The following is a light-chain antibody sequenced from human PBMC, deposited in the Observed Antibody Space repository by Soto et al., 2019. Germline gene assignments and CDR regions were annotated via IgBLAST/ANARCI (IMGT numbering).Light chain of an antibody. CDR1: SSDIGGYNY. CDR2: DVT. Sequence: QLVLTQPASVSGSPGQSITISCTGTSSDIGGYNYVSWYQQHPGKAPKLMIYDVTNRPSGVSNRFSGSKSGSTASLTISGLQAEDEADYYCSSYTSSSTLVFSGGTKLTVL. V-gene: IGLV2-14*03. CDR3: SSYTSSSTLV. J-gene: IGLJ2*01.